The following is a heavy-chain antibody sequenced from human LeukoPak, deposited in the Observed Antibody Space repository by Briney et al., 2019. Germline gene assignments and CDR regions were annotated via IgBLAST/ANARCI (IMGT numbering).Heavy chain of an antibody. J-gene: IGHJ5*02. CDR2: ISTYNGNT. D-gene: IGHD3-10*01. CDR1: GYTFTSYG. CDR3: ARGQNYGSGSYYKGGWFDP. Sequence: ASVKVACKASGYTFTSYGISWVRQAPGQGLEWMGWISTYNGNTNYAPKLQGRVTMTTDTSTSTAYMELSSLRSEDTAVYYCARGQNYGSGSYYKGGWFDPWGQGTLVTVSS. V-gene: IGHV1-18*01.